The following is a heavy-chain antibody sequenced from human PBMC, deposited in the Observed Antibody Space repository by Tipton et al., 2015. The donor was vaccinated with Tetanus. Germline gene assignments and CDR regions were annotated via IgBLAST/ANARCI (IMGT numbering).Heavy chain of an antibody. CDR3: ARDQARGARGWNYFDY. CDR2: IYNSGST. CDR1: GGSISTGGYY. J-gene: IGHJ4*02. V-gene: IGHV4-31*03. Sequence: LVKPTQTLSLTCTVSGGSISTGGYYWSWIRQHPGKGLEWIGDIYNSGSTYYNPSLKSRVTISVDTSENHFSLKLNSVTAADTAVYFCARDQARGARGWNYFDYWGQGIQVTATS. D-gene: IGHD1-26*01.